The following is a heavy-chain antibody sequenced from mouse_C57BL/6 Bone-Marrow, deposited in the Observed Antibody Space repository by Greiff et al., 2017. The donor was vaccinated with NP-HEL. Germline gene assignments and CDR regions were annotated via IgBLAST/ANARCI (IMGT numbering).Heavy chain of an antibody. CDR1: GYTFTSYW. CDR3: ARGGLYDGFIYWYFDV. J-gene: IGHJ1*03. D-gene: IGHD2-3*01. CDR2: IYPGSGST. Sequence: QVQLQQPGAELVKPGASVKMSCKASGYTFTSYWITWVKQRPGQGLEWIGDIYPGSGSTNYNEKFKSKATLTVDTSSSTAYMQLSSLTSEDSAVYYCARGGLYDGFIYWYFDVWGTGTTVTVSS. V-gene: IGHV1-55*01.